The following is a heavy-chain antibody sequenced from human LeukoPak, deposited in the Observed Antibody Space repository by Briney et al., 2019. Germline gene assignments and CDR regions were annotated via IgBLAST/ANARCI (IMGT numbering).Heavy chain of an antibody. D-gene: IGHD6-13*01. V-gene: IGHV3-48*04. J-gene: IGHJ4*02. Sequence: GGSLRLSCAASGFTFSSYGMHWIRQPPGKGLEWVSYISSSSSTIYNADSVRGRFTISRDNAKNSLYLQMNSLRAEDTAIYYCARADQQLVSFDYWGQGTLVTVSS. CDR3: ARADQQLVSFDY. CDR2: ISSSSSTI. CDR1: GFTFSSYG.